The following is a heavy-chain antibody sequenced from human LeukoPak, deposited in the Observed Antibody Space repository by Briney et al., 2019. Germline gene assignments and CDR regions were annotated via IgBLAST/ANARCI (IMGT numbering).Heavy chain of an antibody. CDR1: GFTFSSYW. Sequence: PGGSLRLSCAASGFTFSSYWMSWVRQAPGKGLEGVANIKQDGSEKYYVDSVKGRFTISRDNAKNSLYLQMNSLRAEDTAVYYCARQNYYDSSGYYYSGFDYWGQRTLVTVSS. V-gene: IGHV3-7*01. CDR3: ARQNYYDSSGYYYSGFDY. J-gene: IGHJ4*02. D-gene: IGHD3-22*01. CDR2: IKQDGSEK.